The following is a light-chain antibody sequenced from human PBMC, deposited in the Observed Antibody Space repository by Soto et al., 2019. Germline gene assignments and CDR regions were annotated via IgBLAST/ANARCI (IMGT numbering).Light chain of an antibody. CDR2: EGS. CDR3: CSYAGSSTLG. J-gene: IGLJ3*02. V-gene: IGLV2-23*01. Sequence: QSVLTQPAAVSGSPGQSITISCTGTSGDVGSYNLVSWYQQHPGKAPKLMIYEGSKRPSGVSNRFSGSKSGNTASLTISGLQAEDEADYYCCSYAGSSTLGFGGGTKLTVL. CDR1: SGDVGSYNL.